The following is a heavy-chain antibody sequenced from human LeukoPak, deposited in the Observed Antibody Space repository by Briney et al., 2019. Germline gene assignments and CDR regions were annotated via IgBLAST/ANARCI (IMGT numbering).Heavy chain of an antibody. CDR3: AKDHSSGYYSFDAFDI. CDR1: GGSISSSSYY. Sequence: SETLSLTCTVSGGSISSSSYYWGWIRQPPGKGLEWIGSIYYSGSTYYNPSLKSRVTISVDTSKNQFSLKLSSVTAADTAVYYCAKDHSSGYYSFDAFDIWGQGTMVTVSS. V-gene: IGHV4-39*07. J-gene: IGHJ3*02. D-gene: IGHD3-22*01. CDR2: IYYSGST.